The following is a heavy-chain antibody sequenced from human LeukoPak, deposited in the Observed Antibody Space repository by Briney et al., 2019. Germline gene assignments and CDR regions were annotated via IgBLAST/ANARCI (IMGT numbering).Heavy chain of an antibody. Sequence: GGSLRLSCAASGFTFSKYWVHWVRQAPGKGLVWVSRINSDGSSISYADSVKGRFTISRDNAKNTLYLQMNSLRAEDTAVYYCVYYYDSSGYYYFDYWGQGTLVTVSS. CDR2: INSDGSSI. CDR1: GFTFSKYW. CDR3: VYYYDSSGYYYFDY. D-gene: IGHD3-22*01. J-gene: IGHJ4*02. V-gene: IGHV3-74*01.